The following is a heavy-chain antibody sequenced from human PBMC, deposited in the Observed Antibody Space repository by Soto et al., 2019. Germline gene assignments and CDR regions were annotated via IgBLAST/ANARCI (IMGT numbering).Heavy chain of an antibody. Sequence: GESLKISCKGSGYSFMSYWIGWVRQMPGKGLEWMGIIYPGDSDTRYSPSFQGQVTISADKSISTAYLQWSSLKASDTAMYYCATQYCSVSTCYPDAFHIWGQGTMVTVSS. V-gene: IGHV5-51*01. CDR2: IYPGDSDT. D-gene: IGHD2-15*01. J-gene: IGHJ3*02. CDR3: ATQYCSVSTCYPDAFHI. CDR1: GYSFMSYW.